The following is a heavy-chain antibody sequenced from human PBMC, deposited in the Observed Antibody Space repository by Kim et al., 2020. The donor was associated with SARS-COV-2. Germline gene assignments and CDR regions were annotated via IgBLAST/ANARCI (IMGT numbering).Heavy chain of an antibody. CDR2: ISWNSGSI. CDR3: AKDNIAVAGSTAFDI. D-gene: IGHD6-19*01. CDR1: GFTFDDYA. Sequence: GGSLRLSCAASGFTFDDYAMHWVRQAPGKGLEWVSGISWNSGSIGYADSVKGRFTISRDNAKNSLYLQMNSLRAEDTALYYCAKDNIAVAGSTAFDIWG. J-gene: IGHJ3*02. V-gene: IGHV3-9*01.